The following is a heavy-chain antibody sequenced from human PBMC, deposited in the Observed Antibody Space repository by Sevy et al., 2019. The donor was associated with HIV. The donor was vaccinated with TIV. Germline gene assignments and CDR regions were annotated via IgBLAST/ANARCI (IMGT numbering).Heavy chain of an antibody. J-gene: IGHJ4*02. CDR1: GYSISSGYY. Sequence: SETLSLTCTVSGYSISSGYYWGWIRQPPGKGLEWIGSMYQSGRTYNNPSLKSRVTISADTSKKQLSLNLRSVTAADTAVYYCARDRAVTTFGVVTDWGYFDHRGQGILVTVSS. D-gene: IGHD3-3*01. CDR2: MYQSGRT. V-gene: IGHV4-38-2*02. CDR3: ARDRAVTTFGVVTDWGYFDH.